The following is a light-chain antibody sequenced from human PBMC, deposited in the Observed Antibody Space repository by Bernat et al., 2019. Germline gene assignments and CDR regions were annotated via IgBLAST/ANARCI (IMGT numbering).Light chain of an antibody. V-gene: IGKV1-39*01. CDR1: QDISSY. Sequence: DIQMSQSPSSLSASVGDRVTITCRASQDISSYLNWYQQKPGKAPKLLIYFVSRLASGVPFRFSGSGSGTEYTLTISSLQPEDFATYYCQQGYSTPRTFGQGTKVEIK. CDR2: FVS. J-gene: IGKJ1*01. CDR3: QQGYSTPRT.